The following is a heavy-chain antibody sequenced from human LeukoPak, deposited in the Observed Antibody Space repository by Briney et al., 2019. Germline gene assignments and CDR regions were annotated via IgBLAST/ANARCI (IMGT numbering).Heavy chain of an antibody. Sequence: SETLSLTCTVSGGSISSSNNYWGCIRQPPGKGLEWIGSIDYSGTTYYNPSLKSRVTVSVDTSKNQFSLNLTSVTAADTSVYYCARSIAAEGPTHNWFGPWGQGTLVTVSS. J-gene: IGHJ5*02. V-gene: IGHV4-39*01. D-gene: IGHD6-13*01. CDR2: IDYSGTT. CDR3: ARSIAAEGPTHNWFGP. CDR1: GGSISSSNNY.